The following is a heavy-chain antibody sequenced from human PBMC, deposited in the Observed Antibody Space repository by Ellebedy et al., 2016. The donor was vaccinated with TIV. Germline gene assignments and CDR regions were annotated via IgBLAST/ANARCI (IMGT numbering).Heavy chain of an antibody. CDR3: ATRGNSIGWFAD. Sequence: GESLKISCATSGFIFSDYAISWVRQPPGKGLEWVSTISGRGESTFAADSVKGRFTISRDFSKRTVYLQMNSLRVEDTAVYFCATRGNSIGWFADWGQGTLVTVYS. J-gene: IGHJ5*02. D-gene: IGHD2/OR15-2a*01. CDR1: GFIFSDYA. V-gene: IGHV3-23*01. CDR2: ISGRGEST.